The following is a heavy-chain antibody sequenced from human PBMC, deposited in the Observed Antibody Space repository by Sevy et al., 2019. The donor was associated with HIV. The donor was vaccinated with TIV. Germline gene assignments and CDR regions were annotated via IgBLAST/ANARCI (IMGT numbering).Heavy chain of an antibody. Sequence: GGSLRLSCAASGFTFSNYAMSWVRQAPGKGLEWVSAISGSGGSTYYADSVKGRFTISRDNSKNTLYLQMNSLRAEDTAVYYRAKSPFTMVRGVISGWGQGTLVTVSS. V-gene: IGHV3-23*01. CDR2: ISGSGGST. D-gene: IGHD3-10*01. J-gene: IGHJ4*02. CDR1: GFTFSNYA. CDR3: AKSPFTMVRGVISG.